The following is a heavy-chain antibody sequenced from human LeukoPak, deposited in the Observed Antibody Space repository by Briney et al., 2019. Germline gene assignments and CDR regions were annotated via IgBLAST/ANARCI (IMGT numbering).Heavy chain of an antibody. CDR3: AKDSKKPRYDFWSGYSDLVGY. V-gene: IGHV3-23*01. Sequence: TGGSLRLSCAASGFTFSSYAMSWVRQAPGKGLEWVSAISGSGGSTYYADSVKGRFTISRDNSKNTLYLQMNSLRAEDTAVYYCAKDSKKPRYDFWSGYSDLVGYWGQGTLVTVSS. D-gene: IGHD3-3*01. J-gene: IGHJ4*02. CDR2: ISGSGGST. CDR1: GFTFSSYA.